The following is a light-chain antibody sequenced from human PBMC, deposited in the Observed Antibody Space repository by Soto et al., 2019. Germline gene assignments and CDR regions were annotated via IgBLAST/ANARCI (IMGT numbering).Light chain of an antibody. V-gene: IGKV3-15*01. CDR3: QQYNNWPLT. Sequence: VMTQSPATLSVSPGERATLSCRARQNISSNLAWSQQKHGQAPRLLIYGASTRATGIPARFSGSGSGTVFTLTISSLQSEDFAVYFCQQYNNWPLTFGGGTKVEIK. CDR2: GAS. CDR1: QNISSN. J-gene: IGKJ4*01.